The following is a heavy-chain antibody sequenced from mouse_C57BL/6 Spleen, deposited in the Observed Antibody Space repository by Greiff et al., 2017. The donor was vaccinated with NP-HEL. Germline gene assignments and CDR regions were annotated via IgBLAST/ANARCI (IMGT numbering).Heavy chain of an antibody. CDR2: ISDGGSYT. Sequence: EVQGVESGGGLVKPGGSLKLSCAASGFTFSSYAMSWVRQTPEKRLAWVATISDGGSYTYYPDNVKGRFTISRDNAKNNLYLQMSHLKSEDTAMYYCARDSGDSNFFDYWGQGTTLTVSS. D-gene: IGHD3-3*01. CDR3: ARDSGDSNFFDY. J-gene: IGHJ2*01. V-gene: IGHV5-4*01. CDR1: GFTFSSYA.